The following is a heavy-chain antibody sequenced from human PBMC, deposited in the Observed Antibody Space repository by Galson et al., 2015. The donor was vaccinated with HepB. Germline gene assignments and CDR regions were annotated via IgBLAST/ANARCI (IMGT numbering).Heavy chain of an antibody. J-gene: IGHJ6*03. CDR1: GFTFSSYA. CDR3: AKFVDDFWTGYYYMDV. V-gene: IGHV3-23*01. Sequence: SLRLSCAASGFTFSSYAMSWVRQAPGKGLEWVSGISGSGGSTDYADSVKGRFTISRDNSKNTLYVQMNSLRAEDTAIYYCAKFVDDFWTGYYYMDVWGKGTTVTVSS. CDR2: ISGSGGST. D-gene: IGHD3-3*01.